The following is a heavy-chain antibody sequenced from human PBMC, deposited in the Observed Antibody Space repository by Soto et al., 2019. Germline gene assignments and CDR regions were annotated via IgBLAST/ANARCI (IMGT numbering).Heavy chain of an antibody. CDR2: ISSSSSTI. CDR3: ARCCWVITLIVVVTTDYYYYGMDV. V-gene: IGHV3-48*02. J-gene: IGHJ6*02. Sequence: GGSLRLSCAASGFTFSSYSMNWVRQAPGKGLERVSYISSSSSTIYYADSVKGRFTISRDNAKNSLYLQMNSLRDEDTAVYYCARCCWVITLIVVVTTDYYYYGMDVWGQGTTVTVSS. D-gene: IGHD3-22*01. CDR1: GFTFSSYS.